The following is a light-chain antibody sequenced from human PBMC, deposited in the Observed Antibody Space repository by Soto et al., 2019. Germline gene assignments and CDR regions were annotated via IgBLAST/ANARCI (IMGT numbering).Light chain of an antibody. J-gene: IGKJ4*01. Sequence: DIVMTQSPASLAVSLGERATINCKSSQSVLYSSNNKNYLAWYQQKPGQPPKLLIYWASTRESGVPDRFSGSGSGKDFTLTISSLQAEDEAVYYCQQCSSTPLTFGGGTKVEIK. CDR2: WAS. CDR3: QQCSSTPLT. V-gene: IGKV4-1*01. CDR1: QSVLYSSNNKNY.